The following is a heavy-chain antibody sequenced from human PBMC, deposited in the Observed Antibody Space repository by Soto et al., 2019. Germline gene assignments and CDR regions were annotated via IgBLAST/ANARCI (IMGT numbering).Heavy chain of an antibody. CDR3: AVGVDYFDY. D-gene: IGHD3-10*01. CDR2: IWYDGSNK. CDR1: GFTLSSYG. V-gene: IGHV3-33*01. J-gene: IGHJ4*02. Sequence: HPGGSLRLSCAASGFTLSSYGMHWVRQAPGKGLEWVAVIWYDGSNKYYADSVKGRFTISRDNSKNTLYLQMNSLRSEDTAVYYCAVGVDYFDYWGQGALVTVSS.